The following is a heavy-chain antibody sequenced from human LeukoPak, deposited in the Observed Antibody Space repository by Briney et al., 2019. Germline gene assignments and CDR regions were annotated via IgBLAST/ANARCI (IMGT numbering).Heavy chain of an antibody. D-gene: IGHD3-10*01. Sequence: SQTLSLTCAVSGGSIGSGGYSWSWIRQPPGKGLEWIGYIYHSGSTYYNPSLKSRVTISVDTSKNQFSLNLSSVTAADTAVYYCARAKVYDSGSYYVGSWGQGNLVTVSS. CDR3: ARAKVYDSGSYYVGS. V-gene: IGHV4-30-2*01. J-gene: IGHJ5*02. CDR2: IYHSGST. CDR1: GGSIGSGGYS.